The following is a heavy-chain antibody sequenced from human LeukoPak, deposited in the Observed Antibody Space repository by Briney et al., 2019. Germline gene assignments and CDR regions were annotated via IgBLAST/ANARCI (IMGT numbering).Heavy chain of an antibody. CDR2: IYYSGST. V-gene: IGHV4-59*13. D-gene: IGHD2-8*01. J-gene: IGHJ3*02. CDR1: GGSISTYY. CDR3: TRSTNLEAFDI. Sequence: SETLSLTCTVSGGSISTYYWSWIRQPPGKGLEWIGYIYYSGSTNYNPSLKSRVTISVDTSKNQCSLKLSSVTTADTAVYYCTRSTNLEAFDIWGQGTMVTVSS.